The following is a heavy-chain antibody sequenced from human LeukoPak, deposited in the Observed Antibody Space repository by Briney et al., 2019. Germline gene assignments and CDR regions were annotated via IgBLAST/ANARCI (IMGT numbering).Heavy chain of an antibody. CDR2: IYSGGST. CDR3: ARDLVVRVVIITFFDY. Sequence: PGGSLRLSCAASGFTVRSNYMSWVRQAPGKGVEGVSVIYSGGSTYYADSVKGRFTISRDNSKNTLYLQMNSLRAEDTAVYYCARDLVVRVVIITFFDYWGQGTLVTVSS. J-gene: IGHJ4*02. D-gene: IGHD3-10*01. V-gene: IGHV3-66*01. CDR1: GFTVRSNY.